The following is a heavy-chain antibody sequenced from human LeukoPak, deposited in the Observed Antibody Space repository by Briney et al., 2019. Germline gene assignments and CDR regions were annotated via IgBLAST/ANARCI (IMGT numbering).Heavy chain of an antibody. Sequence: GGSLRLSCAASGFTFSSYGRHWVRQAPGKGLEWVAFIRYDGSNKYYADSVKGRFTISRDNSKNTLYLQMNSLRAEDTAVYYCASLRGVTMIVVVEVYWGQGTLVTVSS. D-gene: IGHD3-22*01. J-gene: IGHJ4*02. CDR2: IRYDGSNK. V-gene: IGHV3-30*02. CDR1: GFTFSSYG. CDR3: ASLRGVTMIVVVEVY.